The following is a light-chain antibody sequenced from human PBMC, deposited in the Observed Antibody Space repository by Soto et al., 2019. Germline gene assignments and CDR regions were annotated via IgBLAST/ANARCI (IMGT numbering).Light chain of an antibody. V-gene: IGKV1-39*01. CDR2: AAS. CDR1: QGISSY. J-gene: IGKJ5*01. CDR3: QQSYSTPIT. Sequence: DIQMTQSPSSLSASVGDRVTITCRASQGISSYLSWYQQKPGKAPKLLIYAASSLQRGVPSRFSGSGSGTDFTLTISSLQPEDFATYYCQQSYSTPITFGQGTRLEIK.